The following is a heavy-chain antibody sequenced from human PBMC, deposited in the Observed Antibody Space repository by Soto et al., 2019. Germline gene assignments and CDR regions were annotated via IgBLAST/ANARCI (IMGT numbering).Heavy chain of an antibody. CDR3: ARALPKYYYDSSGYYRQYYFDY. J-gene: IGHJ4*02. CDR1: GGSFSGYY. V-gene: IGHV4-34*01. CDR2: INHSGST. Sequence: SETLSLTCAVYGGSFSGYYWSWIRQPPGKGLEWIGEINHSGSTNYNPSLKSRVTISVDTSKIQFSLKLSSVTAADTAVYYCARALPKYYYDSSGYYRQYYFDYWGQGTLVTVSS. D-gene: IGHD3-22*01.